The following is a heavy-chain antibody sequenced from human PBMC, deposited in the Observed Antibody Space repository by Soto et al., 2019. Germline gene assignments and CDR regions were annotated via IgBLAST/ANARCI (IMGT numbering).Heavy chain of an antibody. CDR1: GYTFTASG. Sequence: ASVKVSCKASGYTFTASGISWVRQAPGQGREWMGWTSIYNGHTEYSPKCLGRVVMTTDTSADTAYLELKSLRPDDAALYYCARWDDYGASDQYHFDQWGQGTLVTVSS. CDR3: ARWDDYGASDQYHFDQ. J-gene: IGHJ4*02. V-gene: IGHV1-18*01. CDR2: TSIYNGHT. D-gene: IGHD4-17*01.